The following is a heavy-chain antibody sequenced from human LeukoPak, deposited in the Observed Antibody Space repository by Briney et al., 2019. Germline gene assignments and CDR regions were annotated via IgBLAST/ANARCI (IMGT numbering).Heavy chain of an antibody. J-gene: IGHJ3*02. CDR3: ARGYDFWSGSHDAFDI. CDR1: GFTFSSYS. V-gene: IGHV3-21*04. CDR2: ISSSSSYI. Sequence: KTGGSLRLSCAASGFTFSSYSMNWVRQAPGKGLEWVSSISSSSSYIYYADSVKGRFTISRDNAKNSLYLQMNSLRAEDTALYYCARGYDFWSGSHDAFDIWGQGTMVTVSS. D-gene: IGHD3-3*01.